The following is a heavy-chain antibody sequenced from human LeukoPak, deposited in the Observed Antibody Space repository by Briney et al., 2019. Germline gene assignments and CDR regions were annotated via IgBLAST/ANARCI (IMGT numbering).Heavy chain of an antibody. CDR2: ISGSGGST. D-gene: IGHD1-26*01. CDR1: GFTFSSYA. Sequence: PGGSLRLSCAASGFTFSSYAMSWVRQAPGKGLEWVSAISGSGGSTYYADSVKGRFTISRDNSKNTLYLQMDSLRAEDTAVYYCAKNSGSYIDYFDYWGQGTLVTVSS. CDR3: AKNSGSYIDYFDY. V-gene: IGHV3-23*01. J-gene: IGHJ4*02.